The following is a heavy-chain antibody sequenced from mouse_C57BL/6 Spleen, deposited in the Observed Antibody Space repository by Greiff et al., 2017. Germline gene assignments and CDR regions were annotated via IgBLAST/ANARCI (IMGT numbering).Heavy chain of an antibody. CDR2: ISAGGSYT. D-gene: IGHD1-1*01. J-gene: IGHJ2*01. Sequence: EVHLVESGGGLVKPGGSLKLSCAASGFTFSSYAMSWVRQTPEKRLEWVATISAGGSYTYYPANVKGLFTTSRDNAKNHLYPQMSHLKSEYTAMYYWARDDYGCSYYFDYWVQGTTLTVSS. CDR1: GFTFSSYA. CDR3: ARDDYGCSYYFDY. V-gene: IGHV5-4*01.